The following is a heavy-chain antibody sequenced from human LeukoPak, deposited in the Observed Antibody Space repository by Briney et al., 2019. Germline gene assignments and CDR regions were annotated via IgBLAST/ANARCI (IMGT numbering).Heavy chain of an antibody. D-gene: IGHD1-1*01. V-gene: IGHV1-18*01. CDR2: IIAYDGDT. J-gene: IGHJ3*02. CDR1: GFSFPSYG. CDR3: ARDWQLPSGPDVFDI. Sequence: ASVKVSCKASGFSFPSYGISWVRQAPGQGLEWIGWIIAYDGDTNYAEKFQGRVTLATDTSTSTACMELWSLRSDGTAVYYCARDWQLPSGPDVFDIWGQGTVVTVSS.